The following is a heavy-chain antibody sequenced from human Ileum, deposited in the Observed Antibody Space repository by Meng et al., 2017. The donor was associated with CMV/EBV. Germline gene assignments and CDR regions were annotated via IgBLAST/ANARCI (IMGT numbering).Heavy chain of an antibody. V-gene: IGHV1-69*04. D-gene: IGHD2/OR15-2a*01. CDR1: RDTFRTST. CDR3: AREAHFSFDL. Sequence: VSCEASRDTFRTSTLPWVRQAPGQGLEWMGNIIPFLDVSKYAQKFQGRVTFTTDRSTNTIYMELSSLRSDDTAMYFCAREAHFSFDLWGQGTLVTVSS. J-gene: IGHJ4*02. CDR2: IIPFLDVS.